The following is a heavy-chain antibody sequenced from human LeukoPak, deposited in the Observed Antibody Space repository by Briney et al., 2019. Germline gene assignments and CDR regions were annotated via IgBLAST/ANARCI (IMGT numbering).Heavy chain of an antibody. D-gene: IGHD2-21*02. CDR1: GGSISSSSYY. CDR2: IYYSGST. Sequence: KPSETLSLTCTVSGGSISSSSYYWGWIRQPPGKGLEWIGSIYYSGSTYYNPSLKSRVTISVDTSKNQFSLKLSSVTAADTAVYYCARLLVVTAVYFDYWGQGTLVTVSS. V-gene: IGHV4-39*01. CDR3: ARLLVVTAVYFDY. J-gene: IGHJ4*02.